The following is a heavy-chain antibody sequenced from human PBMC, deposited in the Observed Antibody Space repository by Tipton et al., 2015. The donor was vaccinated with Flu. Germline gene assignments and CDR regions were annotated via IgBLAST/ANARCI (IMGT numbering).Heavy chain of an antibody. CDR3: ANQRVGATAEPVDY. J-gene: IGHJ4*02. CDR1: GFTFSSYA. V-gene: IGHV3-30*01. CDR2: ISYDGSNK. D-gene: IGHD1-26*01. Sequence: LSLTCAASGFTFSSYAMHWVRQAPGKGLEWVAVISYDGSNKYYADSVKGRFTISRDNSKNTLYLQMNSLRAEDTAVYYCANQRVGATAEPVDYWGQGTLVTVSS.